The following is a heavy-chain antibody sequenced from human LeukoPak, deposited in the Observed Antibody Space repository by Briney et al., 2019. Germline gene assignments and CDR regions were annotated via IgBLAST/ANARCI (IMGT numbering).Heavy chain of an antibody. Sequence: GRSLRLSCAASGFTFSSYGMHWVRQAPGKGLEWVAVIWYDGSNKYYADSVKGRFTISRDNSKNTLYLQMNSLRAEDTAVYYCAKDHGYSYGPFDYWGQGTLVTVPS. CDR3: AKDHGYSYGPFDY. D-gene: IGHD5-18*01. V-gene: IGHV3-33*06. CDR2: IWYDGSNK. CDR1: GFTFSSYG. J-gene: IGHJ4*02.